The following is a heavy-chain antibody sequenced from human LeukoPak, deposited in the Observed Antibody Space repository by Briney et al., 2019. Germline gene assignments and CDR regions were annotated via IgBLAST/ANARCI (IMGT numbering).Heavy chain of an antibody. V-gene: IGHV4-31*03. Sequence: SETLSLTCTVSGGSISSGGYSWSWIRQHPGKGLEWIGYIYYSGSTYYNPSLKSRVTISVDTSKNQFSLKLSSVTAADTAVYYCARDRPRSDAFDIWGQGTMVTVSS. J-gene: IGHJ3*02. CDR1: GGSISSGGYS. CDR3: ARDRPRSDAFDI. CDR2: IYYSGST.